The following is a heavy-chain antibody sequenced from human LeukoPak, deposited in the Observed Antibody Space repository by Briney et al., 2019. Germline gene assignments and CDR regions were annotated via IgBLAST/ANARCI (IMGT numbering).Heavy chain of an antibody. V-gene: IGHV4-39*01. J-gene: IGHJ3*02. CDR2: IYYSGST. CDR3: ARHGGDYGDYADAFDI. CDR1: GGSISSSSYY. Sequence: SETLSLTCTVSGGSISSSSYYWGWIRQPPGKGLEWIGSIYYSGSTYYNPSLKSRVTISVDTSKNQFSLKLSSVTAADTAVYYCARHGGDYGDYADAFDIWGQGTMVTVSS. D-gene: IGHD4-17*01.